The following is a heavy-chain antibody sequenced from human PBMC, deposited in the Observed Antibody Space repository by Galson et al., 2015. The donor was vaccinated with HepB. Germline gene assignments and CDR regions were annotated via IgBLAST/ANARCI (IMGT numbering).Heavy chain of an antibody. Sequence: SVKVSCKASGGTFSSYAISWVRQAPGQGLEWMGGIIPIFGTANYAQKFQGRVTITADESTSTAYMELSSPRSEDTAVYYCARPRIVGAPVAFDIWGQGTMVTVSS. CDR3: ARPRIVGAPVAFDI. CDR1: GGTFSSYA. D-gene: IGHD1-26*01. CDR2: IIPIFGTA. V-gene: IGHV1-69*13. J-gene: IGHJ3*02.